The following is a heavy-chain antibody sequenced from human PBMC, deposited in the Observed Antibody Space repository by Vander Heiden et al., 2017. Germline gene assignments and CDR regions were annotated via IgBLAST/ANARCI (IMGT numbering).Heavy chain of an antibody. J-gene: IGHJ4*02. V-gene: IGHV5-51*01. CDR1: GYSFTRYW. CDR2: IYPGDSDT. D-gene: IGHD3-10*01. Sequence: EVQLVQSGSEVKKPGESLKISCKGSGYSFTRYWIGWVRQMPGKGLEWMGIIYPGDSDTRYSPSFQGQVTSSADKSISTAYLQWSSLKASDTAMYYCARLGGFGELPSYFDYWGQGTLVTVSS. CDR3: ARLGGFGELPSYFDY.